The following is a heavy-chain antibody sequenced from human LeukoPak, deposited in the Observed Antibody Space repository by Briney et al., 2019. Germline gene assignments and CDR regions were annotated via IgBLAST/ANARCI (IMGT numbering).Heavy chain of an antibody. J-gene: IGHJ4*02. Sequence: TLSLTCAVSGYSISSGYYWGWIRQPPGKALEWLAVNYWNNDKSYSASLKSRLTISNDTSKNQVVLIMTNMDPVDTATYYCAHKGVGSGSYTMWGQGTLVTVSS. CDR1: GYSISSGYYW. V-gene: IGHV2-5*01. D-gene: IGHD3-10*01. CDR2: NYWNNDK. CDR3: AHKGVGSGSYTM.